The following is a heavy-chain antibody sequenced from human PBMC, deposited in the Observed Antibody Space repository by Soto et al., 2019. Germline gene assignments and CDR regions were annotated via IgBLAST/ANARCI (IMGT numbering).Heavy chain of an antibody. V-gene: IGHV4-4*03. D-gene: IGHD3-10*01. CDR2: IYHSGST. J-gene: IGHJ4*02. CDR3: ARYRRGGLLWFPLGY. Sequence: QVQLQESGPGLVKPPGTLSLTSAVSGGSISSSNWWSWVRQPPGKGLEWIGDIYHSGSTNYNPSRNSRVPISVDKSRAQFSLKLSSVTAPDTAVYYCARYRRGGLLWFPLGYWGQGTLVTVSS. CDR1: GGSISSSNW.